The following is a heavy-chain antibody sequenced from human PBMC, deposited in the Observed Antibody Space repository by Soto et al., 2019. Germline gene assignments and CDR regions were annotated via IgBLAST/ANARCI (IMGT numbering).Heavy chain of an antibody. D-gene: IGHD2-2*01. Sequence: SGPPGEPTETLTLTCTVSGFSLSNAGSGVSWIRQPPGKALEWLAHIHSDGAKTYSSSLQSRLTISRDYSRRQVVLTLTKLDPMDTATYYCARSISLPASADNWFDPWGQGTPVTVSS. J-gene: IGHJ5*02. CDR2: IHSDGAK. CDR3: ARSISLPASADNWFDP. CDR1: GFSLSNAGSG. V-gene: IGHV2-26*01.